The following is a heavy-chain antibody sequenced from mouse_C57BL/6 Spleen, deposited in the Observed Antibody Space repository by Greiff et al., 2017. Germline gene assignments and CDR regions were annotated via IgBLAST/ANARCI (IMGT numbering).Heavy chain of an antibody. CDR3: ARDGYYGYGMDY. CDR2: ISSGSSPI. D-gene: IGHD1-1*01. CDR1: GFTFSDYG. Sequence: EVQGVESGGGLVKPGGSLKLSCAASGFTFSDYGMHWVRQAPEKGLEWVAYISSGSSPIYYADTVKGRFPISSANAKNTLFLQMTSLRSEDTAMSYSARDGYYGYGMDYWGQGTSVTVSS. J-gene: IGHJ4*01. V-gene: IGHV5-17*01.